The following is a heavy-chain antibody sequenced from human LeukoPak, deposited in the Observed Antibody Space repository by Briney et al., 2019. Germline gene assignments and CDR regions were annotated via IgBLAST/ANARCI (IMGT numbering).Heavy chain of an antibody. V-gene: IGHV4-59*01. CDR2: IYYSGST. CDR3: ARVVDTAPDY. J-gene: IGHJ4*02. Sequence: PSETLSLTCTVSGGSISSYYWSWIRQPPGEGLEWIGYIYYSGSTNYNPFLKSRVTISVDTSKNQFSLKLSSVTAADTAVYYCARVVDTAPDYWGQGTLVTVSS. CDR1: GGSISSYY. D-gene: IGHD5-18*01.